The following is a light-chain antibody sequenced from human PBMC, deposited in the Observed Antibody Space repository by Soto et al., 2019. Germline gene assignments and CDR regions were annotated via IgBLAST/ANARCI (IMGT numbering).Light chain of an antibody. J-gene: IGKJ2*01. V-gene: IGKV3-20*01. Sequence: IVLTQSPGTLSLSPGESAALSCRASQSVDNYLAWYQQRPGQAPRLLLYASSRRAPGIPDRFSGSGSGTDFTLPISRLEPEDFAIYYCQQFVNSPTFGQGTKLEIK. CDR2: ASS. CDR1: QSVDNY. CDR3: QQFVNSPT.